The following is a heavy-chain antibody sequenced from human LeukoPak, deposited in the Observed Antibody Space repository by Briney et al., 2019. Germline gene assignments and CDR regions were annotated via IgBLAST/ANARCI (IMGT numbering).Heavy chain of an antibody. J-gene: IGHJ4*02. D-gene: IGHD5-18*01. V-gene: IGHV4-39*01. Sequence: PSETLSLTCTVSGGSISSSSYYWGWIRQPPGKGLEWIGSIYYSGSTYYNPSLKSRVTISVDTSKNQFSLKLSSVTAADTAVYYCAIIADEGYSYDYGPLDFWGQGTLVTVSS. CDR3: AIIADEGYSYDYGPLDF. CDR1: GGSISSSSYY. CDR2: IYYSGST.